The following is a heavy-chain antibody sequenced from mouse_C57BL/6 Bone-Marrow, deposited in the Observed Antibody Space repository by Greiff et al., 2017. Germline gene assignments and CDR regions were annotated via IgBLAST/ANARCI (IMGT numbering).Heavy chain of an antibody. J-gene: IGHJ2*01. Sequence: QVKLQQSGAELVKPGASVKLSCTATGYNFNDDYIEWVKQRPGHGLEWIGGILPGSGGTEYAEKFQGKATFTADTSSNTAYLHLSSLTPEDSAIYYCARFLPITTYFDYWGQGTTLTVAS. CDR3: ARFLPITTYFDY. V-gene: IGHV1-9*01. CDR2: ILPGSGGT. CDR1: GYNFNDDY. D-gene: IGHD1-1*01.